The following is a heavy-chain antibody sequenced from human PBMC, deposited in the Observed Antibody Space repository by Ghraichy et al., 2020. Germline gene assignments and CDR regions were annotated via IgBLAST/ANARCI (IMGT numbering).Heavy chain of an antibody. D-gene: IGHD1-26*01. CDR1: GFAFSSYW. CDR3: AREMGYSGSYSIY. V-gene: IGHV3-7*03. J-gene: IGHJ4*02. Sequence: GGSLRLSCAASGFAFSSYWMTWVRQAPGKGLEWVANIDQDGSEKYYVDSVKGRFTISRDNVQNSLYLQMNSLRADDTAVYYCAREMGYSGSYSIYWGQGTQVTVSS. CDR2: IDQDGSEK.